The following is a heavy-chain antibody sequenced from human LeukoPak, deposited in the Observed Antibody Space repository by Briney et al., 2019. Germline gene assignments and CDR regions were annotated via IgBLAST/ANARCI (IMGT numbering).Heavy chain of an antibody. CDR2: IKQDGSEQ. J-gene: IGHJ4*02. CDR1: GFTFTTYW. V-gene: IGHV3-7*01. CDR3: ARDLSGVTGYTYGRGIDY. D-gene: IGHD5-18*01. Sequence: PGGSLRLSCAASGFTFTTYWMGWVRQAPGKGLEWVANIKQDGSEQYYVDSVKGRFTISRDNAKTSLYLQMNSLRAEDTAVYYCARDLSGVTGYTYGRGIDYWGQGTLVTVSS.